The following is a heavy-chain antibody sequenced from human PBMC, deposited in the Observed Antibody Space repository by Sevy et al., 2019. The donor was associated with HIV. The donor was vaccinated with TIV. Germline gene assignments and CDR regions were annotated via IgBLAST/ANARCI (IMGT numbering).Heavy chain of an antibody. V-gene: IGHV4-30-4*01. CDR3: VTSIAVAGTFAFDN. CDR1: GGSINSGDYY. D-gene: IGHD6-19*01. CDR2: IFYSGST. J-gene: IGHJ4*02. Sequence: SETLSLTCTVSGGSINSGDYYWNWIRQPPGKGLEWIGYIFYSGSTCYNPSLKSRVAISLDKSKNQFSVKLTSVKGADTAVYYCVTSIAVAGTFAFDNWGQGALVTVSS.